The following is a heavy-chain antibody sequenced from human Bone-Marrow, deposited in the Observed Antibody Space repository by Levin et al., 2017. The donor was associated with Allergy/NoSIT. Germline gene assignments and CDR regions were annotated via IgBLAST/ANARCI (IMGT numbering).Heavy chain of an antibody. Sequence: SETLSLTCTVSGGSISTYYWTWIRQPAGNGLEWIGRILASGSTNYNPSLKSRVTMSVDTSKDQFSLNLSSATAADTAVYYCVRGGGGAYQFDPWGQGTLVTVSA. V-gene: IGHV4-4*07. CDR3: VRGGGGAYQFDP. CDR1: GGSISTYY. J-gene: IGHJ5*02. CDR2: ILASGST. D-gene: IGHD1-26*01.